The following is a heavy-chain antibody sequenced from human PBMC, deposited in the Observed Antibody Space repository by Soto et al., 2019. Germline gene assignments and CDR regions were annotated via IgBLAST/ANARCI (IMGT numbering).Heavy chain of an antibody. CDR2: INHSGST. Sequence: QVQLQQWGAGLLKPSETLSLTCAVYGGSFSGYYWSWIRQPPRKGLEWMGEINHSGSTNYNPSLKSRVTISVDTAKNQFSQKLSSVTAADTAVYYCASIRTSIAARYFDYWGQGTLVTVSS. CDR3: ASIRTSIAARYFDY. V-gene: IGHV4-34*01. J-gene: IGHJ4*02. CDR1: GGSFSGYY. D-gene: IGHD6-6*01.